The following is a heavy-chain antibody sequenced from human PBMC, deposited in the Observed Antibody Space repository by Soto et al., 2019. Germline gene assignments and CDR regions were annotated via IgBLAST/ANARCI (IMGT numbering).Heavy chain of an antibody. Sequence: GRSKRLSCAASGFTFRSYSMSWVRQAPGKGLEWVSAISGSGGSTYYADSVKGRFTISRDNSKNTLYLQMNSLRAEDTAVYYCAKFVAAAGRPEIFDYWGQGTLVTVSS. D-gene: IGHD6-13*01. CDR2: ISGSGGST. V-gene: IGHV3-23*01. J-gene: IGHJ4*02. CDR3: AKFVAAAGRPEIFDY. CDR1: GFTFRSYS.